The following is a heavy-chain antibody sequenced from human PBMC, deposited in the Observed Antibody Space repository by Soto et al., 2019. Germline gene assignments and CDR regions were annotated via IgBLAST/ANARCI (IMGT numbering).Heavy chain of an antibody. Sequence: QVQLVQSGAEVKKPGSSVKVSCKASGGTFSSYTISWVRQAPGQGLEWMGRIIPILGIANYAQKFQGRVTITADKSTITAYMELSSLRSEDTAVYYCARVWATATNYYYYYGMDVWGQGTTVTVSS. D-gene: IGHD2-21*02. J-gene: IGHJ6*02. CDR3: ARVWATATNYYYYYGMDV. CDR1: GGTFSSYT. V-gene: IGHV1-69*02. CDR2: IIPILGIA.